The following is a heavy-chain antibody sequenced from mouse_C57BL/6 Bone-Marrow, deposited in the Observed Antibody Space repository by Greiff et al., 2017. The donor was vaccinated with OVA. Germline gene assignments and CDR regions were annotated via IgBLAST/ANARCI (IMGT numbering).Heavy chain of an antibody. CDR1: GYTFTSYW. CDR3: ARWYYYGSSCGFAY. V-gene: IGHV1-55*01. D-gene: IGHD1-1*01. CDR2: IYPGSGST. J-gene: IGHJ3*01. Sequence: QVQLQQSGPELVRPGASVKISCKASGYTFTSYWITWVKQRPGQGLEWIGDIYPGSGSTNYNEKFKSKATLTVDTSSSTAYMQLSSLTSEDSAVYYCARWYYYGSSCGFAYWGQAALVTVSA.